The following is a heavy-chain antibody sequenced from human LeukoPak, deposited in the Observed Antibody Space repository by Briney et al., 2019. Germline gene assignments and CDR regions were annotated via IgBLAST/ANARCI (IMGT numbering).Heavy chain of an antibody. J-gene: IGHJ4*02. Sequence: ASVQVSCKASGYSFTGYYIHWVRLAPGQGLKWMGWINPNSGCTNYAQEFQGRVTMTGDTSISTAYMELSWLRSDDTAVYYCARDHGSYATDYWGQGTLLSPYS. CDR2: INPNSGCT. D-gene: IGHD3-10*01. V-gene: IGHV1-2*02. CDR3: ARDHGSYATDY. CDR1: GYSFTGYY.